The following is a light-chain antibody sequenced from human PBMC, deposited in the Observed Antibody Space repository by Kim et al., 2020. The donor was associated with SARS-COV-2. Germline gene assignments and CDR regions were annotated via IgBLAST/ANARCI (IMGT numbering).Light chain of an antibody. Sequence: ETVMTQSPVTLSVSRGERVTLSCRATEFLSSNIAWYQHKPGQAPRLLIYGASTRATGVPVRFSGSGSGTEFTLTISSLQPEDFAVYYCQQYHNSPRTFGLGTKVEMK. CDR2: GAS. J-gene: IGKJ1*01. V-gene: IGKV3-15*01. CDR1: EFLSSN. CDR3: QQYHNSPRT.